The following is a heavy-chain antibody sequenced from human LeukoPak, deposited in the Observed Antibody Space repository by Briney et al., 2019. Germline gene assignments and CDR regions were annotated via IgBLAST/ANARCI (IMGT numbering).Heavy chain of an antibody. CDR2: IYYSGST. CDR1: GGSISSSSYY. V-gene: IGHV4-39*07. D-gene: IGHD3-22*01. Sequence: SETLSLTRTVSGGSISSSSYYWGWIRQPPGKGLEWIGSIYYSGSTYYNPSLKSRVTISVDTSKNQFSLKLSSVTAADTAVYYCARSDDSSGYSMFFDYWGQGTLVTVSS. CDR3: ARSDDSSGYSMFFDY. J-gene: IGHJ4*02.